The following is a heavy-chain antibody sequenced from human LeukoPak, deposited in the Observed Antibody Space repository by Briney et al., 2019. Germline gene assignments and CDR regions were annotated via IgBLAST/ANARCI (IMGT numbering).Heavy chain of an antibody. CDR2: IRYDGSTK. V-gene: IGHV3-30*02. D-gene: IGHD2-15*01. Sequence: GGSLRLSCAASGFTFSTYGMHWVRQAPGKGLEWVAFIRYDGSTKYYADSVKGRFTISRDNSKKTLYLQMNSLRAEDTAVYYCARDGVYCSGGSCYAVRYYFDYWGQGTLVTVS. CDR3: ARDGVYCSGGSCYAVRYYFDY. J-gene: IGHJ4*02. CDR1: GFTFSTYG.